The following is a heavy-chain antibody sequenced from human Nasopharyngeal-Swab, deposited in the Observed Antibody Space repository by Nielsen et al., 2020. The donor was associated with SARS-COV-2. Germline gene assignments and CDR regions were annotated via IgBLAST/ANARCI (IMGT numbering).Heavy chain of an antibody. V-gene: IGHV3-15*01. CDR3: TREGKDYYDSSGYSHFDY. Sequence: GGSLRLSCAASGFTFSNAWMSWVRQAPGKGLEWVGRIKSKTDGGTTDYAAPVKGRFTISRDDSKSIAYLQMNSLKTEDTAVYCCTREGKDYYDSSGYSHFDYWGQGTLVTVSS. D-gene: IGHD3-22*01. CDR2: IKSKTDGGTT. CDR1: GFTFSNAW. J-gene: IGHJ4*02.